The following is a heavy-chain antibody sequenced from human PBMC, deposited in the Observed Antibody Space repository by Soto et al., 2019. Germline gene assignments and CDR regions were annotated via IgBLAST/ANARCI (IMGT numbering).Heavy chain of an antibody. J-gene: IGHJ4*02. V-gene: IGHV4-30-4*01. Sequence: SETLSLTCTVSGGSISSGDYYWSWIRQPPGKGLEWIGYIYYSGSTYYNPSLKSRVTISVDTSKNQFSLKLSSVTAADTAVYYCARGGGAVAAAGHDYWGQGTLVTVSS. D-gene: IGHD6-13*01. CDR2: IYYSGST. CDR1: GGSISSGDYY. CDR3: ARGGGAVAAAGHDY.